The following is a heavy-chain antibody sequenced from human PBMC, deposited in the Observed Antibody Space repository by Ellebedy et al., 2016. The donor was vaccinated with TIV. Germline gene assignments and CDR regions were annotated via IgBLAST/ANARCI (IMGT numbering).Heavy chain of an antibody. CDR1: GFTFSTYG. CDR2: ISYDGSNK. D-gene: IGHD4-23*01. V-gene: IGHV3-30*18. Sequence: GESLKISXAASGFTFSTYGMHWVRQAPGKGLEWVAVISYDGSNKYYADSVKGRFTTSRDNSKNTLYPHMNSLRAEDTAVYYCAKDGGVYGGNGNDAFDMWGQGTMVTVSS. J-gene: IGHJ3*02. CDR3: AKDGGVYGGNGNDAFDM.